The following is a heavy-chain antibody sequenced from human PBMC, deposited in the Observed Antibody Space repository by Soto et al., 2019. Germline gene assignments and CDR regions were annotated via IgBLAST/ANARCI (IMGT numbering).Heavy chain of an antibody. CDR1: GGSISSGDYY. CDR2: IYYSGST. J-gene: IGHJ5*02. Sequence: PSETLSLTCTVSGGSISSGDYYWSWIRQPPGKGLEWIGYIYYSGSTYYNPSLKSRVTISVDTSKNQFSLKLSSVTAADTAVYYCARVHMPLYCSGGSCHSRMGWFDPWGQGTLVTVSS. D-gene: IGHD2-15*01. CDR3: ARVHMPLYCSGGSCHSRMGWFDP. V-gene: IGHV4-30-4*01.